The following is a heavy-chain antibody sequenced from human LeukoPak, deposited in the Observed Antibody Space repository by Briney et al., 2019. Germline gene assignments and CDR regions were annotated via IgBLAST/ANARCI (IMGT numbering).Heavy chain of an antibody. CDR3: ARVNKWELVAGWYFDL. J-gene: IGHJ2*01. Sequence: SVKVSCKASGGTFSSYAISWVRQAPGQGLEWMGRIIPIFGTANYAQKFQGRVTITTDESTSTAYMELSSLRSEDTAVYYCARVNKWELVAGWYFDLWSRGTLVTVSS. V-gene: IGHV1-69*05. D-gene: IGHD1-26*01. CDR1: GGTFSSYA. CDR2: IIPIFGTA.